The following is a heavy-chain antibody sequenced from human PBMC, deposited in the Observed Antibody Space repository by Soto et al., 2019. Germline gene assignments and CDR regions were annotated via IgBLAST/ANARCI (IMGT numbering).Heavy chain of an antibody. CDR3: ARDRWYSSGSSSFDY. D-gene: IGHD6-19*01. J-gene: IGHJ4*02. V-gene: IGHV1-18*01. Sequence: QVQLVQSGAEVKKPGASVKVSCKASGYTFISYGISWVRQAPGQGLEWMGWISTYNGNTNYAQKRQGRVTMTTDTSTSAAYMELRSLRSDDTAVYYCARDRWYSSGSSSFDYWGQGTLVTVSS. CDR1: GYTFISYG. CDR2: ISTYNGNT.